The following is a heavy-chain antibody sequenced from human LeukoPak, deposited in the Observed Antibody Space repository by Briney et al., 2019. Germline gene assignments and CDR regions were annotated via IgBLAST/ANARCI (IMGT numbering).Heavy chain of an antibody. J-gene: IGHJ4*02. V-gene: IGHV3-30*14. CDR1: GFTFSNYA. Sequence: GRSLRLSCAASGFTFSNYALHWVRQAPGKGLEWVAVISNDGSNKYFADSVKGRFTISRDNSKNTLYLQMSSLRAEDTAVYYCVKGGGSGSYYTGLDYWGQGTLVTVSS. CDR3: VKGGGSGSYYTGLDY. D-gene: IGHD3-10*01. CDR2: ISNDGSNK.